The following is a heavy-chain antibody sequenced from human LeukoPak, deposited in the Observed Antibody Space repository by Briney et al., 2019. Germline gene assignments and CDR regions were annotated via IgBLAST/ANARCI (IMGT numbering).Heavy chain of an antibody. Sequence: GGSLRLSCAASGFTVSSNYMSWVRQAPGKGLEWVSVIYSGGSTYYADSVKGRFTISRDNSKNTLYLQMNSLRAEDTAVYYCAKERGYSYGGAFDIWGQGTMVTVSS. CDR2: IYSGGST. V-gene: IGHV3-66*01. D-gene: IGHD5-18*01. CDR1: GFTVSSNY. J-gene: IGHJ3*02. CDR3: AKERGYSYGGAFDI.